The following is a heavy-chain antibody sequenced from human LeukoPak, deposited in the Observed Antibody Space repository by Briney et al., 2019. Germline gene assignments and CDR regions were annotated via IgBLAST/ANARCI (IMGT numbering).Heavy chain of an antibody. CDR2: IYYSGST. V-gene: IGHV4-39*01. J-gene: IGHJ4*02. CDR3: ASGQQNYYFDY. Sequence: PSETLSLTCTVSGGSISSNNYYWGFIRQPPGQGLEWIGSIYYSGSTYYNPSLKSRVTISVDTSKNQFSLKLSSVTAADTAVYYCASGQQNYYFDYWGQGTLVTVSS. D-gene: IGHD6-13*01. CDR1: GGSISSNNYY.